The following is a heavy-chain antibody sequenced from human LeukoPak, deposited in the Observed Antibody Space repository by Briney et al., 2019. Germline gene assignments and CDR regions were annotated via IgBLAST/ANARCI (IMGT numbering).Heavy chain of an antibody. CDR1: GYTFTDYY. D-gene: IGHD1-26*01. J-gene: IGHJ3*02. Sequence: ASVKVSCKVSGYTFTDYYMHWVPQAPGKGLEWMGLVDPEDGETIYAEKFQGRVTITADTSTDTAYMELSSLRSEETAVYYCALVGATLGGASDIWGQGTMVTVSS. CDR3: ALVGATLGGASDI. V-gene: IGHV1-69-2*01. CDR2: VDPEDGET.